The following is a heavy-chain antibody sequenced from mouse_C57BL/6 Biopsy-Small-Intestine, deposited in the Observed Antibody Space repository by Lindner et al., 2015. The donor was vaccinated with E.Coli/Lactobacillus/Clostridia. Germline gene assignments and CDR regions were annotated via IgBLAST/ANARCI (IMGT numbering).Heavy chain of an antibody. CDR3: TREGDAYDSGGYHYPNFFQL. V-gene: IGHV1S22*01. CDR2: INPSGNSA. Sequence: SVKVSCKASGYTFTGYYVHWVRQAPGQGLEWMGRINPSGNSANIAQKFQGRVTMTRDTSTNTVYMELSSLRSEDAAVYYCTREGDAYDSGGYHYPNFFQLWGQGTLVTVSS. D-gene: IGHD1-1*02. J-gene: IGHJ1*01. CDR1: GYTFTGYY.